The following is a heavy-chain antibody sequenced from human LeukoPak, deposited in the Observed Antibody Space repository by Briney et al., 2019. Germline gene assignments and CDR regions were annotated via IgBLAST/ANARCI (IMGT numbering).Heavy chain of an antibody. Sequence: SETLSLTCTVSGGSISSGSYYWSWIRQPAGKGLEWIGRIYTSGSTNYNPSLKSRVTISVDTSKNQFSLKLRSVTAADTAVYYCARGYSCWSDGAFDIWGQGTMVTVSS. J-gene: IGHJ3*02. CDR1: GGSISSGSYY. CDR3: ARGYSCWSDGAFDI. V-gene: IGHV4-61*02. CDR2: IYTSGST. D-gene: IGHD6-19*01.